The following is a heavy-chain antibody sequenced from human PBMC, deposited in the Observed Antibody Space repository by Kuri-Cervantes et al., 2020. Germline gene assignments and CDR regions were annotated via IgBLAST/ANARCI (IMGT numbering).Heavy chain of an antibody. D-gene: IGHD6-13*01. J-gene: IGHJ6*02. CDR2: MNPNSGNT. CDR3: ASGLGGGYSSSWLMLNYYYYYGMDV. CDR1: GYTFPSYD. V-gene: IGHV1-8*01. Sequence: ASVKVSCKASGYTFPSYDINWVRQATGQGLEWMGWMNPNSGNTGYAQKFQGRVTMTRNTSISTAYMELSSLRSEDTAVYYCASGLGGGYSSSWLMLNYYYYYGMDVWGQGTTVTVSS.